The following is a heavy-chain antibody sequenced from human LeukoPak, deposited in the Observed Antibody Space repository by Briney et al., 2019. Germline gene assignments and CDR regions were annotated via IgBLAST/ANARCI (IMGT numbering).Heavy chain of an antibody. V-gene: IGHV3-33*05. J-gene: IGHJ3*01. Sequence: GRSLRLSRVASGITLSRYGLHWVRQPPGGGREWVAYISFDGRDKYYADSVKCRFILSRDRAHNTLFLQESRLRAEDTAVYYCEKDLEFYGSGDSFDVWGQGTMVTVSS. CDR1: GITLSRYG. CDR2: ISFDGRDK. D-gene: IGHD3-10*01. CDR3: EKDLEFYGSGDSFDV.